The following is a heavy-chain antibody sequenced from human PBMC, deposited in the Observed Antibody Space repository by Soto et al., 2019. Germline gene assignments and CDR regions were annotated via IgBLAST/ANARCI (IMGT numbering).Heavy chain of an antibody. D-gene: IGHD3-3*01. Sequence: GASVKGSCKASGGTFSSYAISWVRQAPGQGLEWMGWIIAYNGNTNYAQKLQCRVTMTTDTSTSTAYMELSSLRPDDTAVYYCARDFGQGYWGQGTLVTVSS. CDR2: IIAYNGNT. CDR1: GGTFSSYA. CDR3: ARDFGQGY. V-gene: IGHV1-18*01. J-gene: IGHJ4*02.